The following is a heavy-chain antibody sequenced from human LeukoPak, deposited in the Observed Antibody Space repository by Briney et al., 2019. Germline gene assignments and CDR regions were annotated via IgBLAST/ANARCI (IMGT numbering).Heavy chain of an antibody. CDR1: GYTFTSYG. CDR3: ARDRLGQWLVLDDAFDI. V-gene: IGHV1-18*01. J-gene: IGHJ3*02. D-gene: IGHD6-19*01. Sequence: ASVKVSCKASGYTFTSYGISWVRQAPGQGLEWMGWISAYNGNTNYAQKLQGRVTMTTDTSTSTAYMELRSLRSDDTAVYYCARDRLGQWLVLDDAFDIWGQGTMVTVSS. CDR2: ISAYNGNT.